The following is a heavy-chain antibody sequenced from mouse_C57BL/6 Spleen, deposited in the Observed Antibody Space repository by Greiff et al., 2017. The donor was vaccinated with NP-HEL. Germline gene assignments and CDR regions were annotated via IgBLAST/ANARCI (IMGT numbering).Heavy chain of an antibody. V-gene: IGHV1-50*01. CDR2: IDPSDSYT. CDR1: GYTFTSYW. D-gene: IGHD1-1*01. J-gene: IGHJ4*01. CDR3: ARSLLLGAMDY. Sequence: LVESGAELVKPGASVKLSCKASGYTFTSYWMQWVKQRPGQGLEWIGEIDPSDSYTNYNQKFKGKATLTVDTSSSTAYMQLSSLTSEDSAVYYCARSLLLGAMDYWGQGTSVTVSS.